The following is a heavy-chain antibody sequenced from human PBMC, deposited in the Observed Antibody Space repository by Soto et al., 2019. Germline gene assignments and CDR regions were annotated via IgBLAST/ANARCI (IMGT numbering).Heavy chain of an antibody. Sequence: EVQRVESGGGLVQPGGSLRLSCAASGFTFSTYWMHWVRQAPGKGLVWVARIRPDGSGATYADSVKGRFTISRDNAKDTLYLQMNSLRAEDTAVYDFVRDRSLWFRDYWGQGTLVTVSS. D-gene: IGHD3-10*01. CDR1: GFTFSTYW. CDR3: VRDRSLWFRDY. CDR2: IRPDGSGA. J-gene: IGHJ4*02. V-gene: IGHV3-74*01.